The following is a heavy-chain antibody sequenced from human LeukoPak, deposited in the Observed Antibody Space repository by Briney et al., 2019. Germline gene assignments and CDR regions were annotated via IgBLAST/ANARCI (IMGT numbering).Heavy chain of an antibody. CDR3: ARENYDILTGYYRFDY. J-gene: IGHJ4*02. D-gene: IGHD3-9*01. Sequence: PGGSLRLSCAASGFTFISYAIHWVRQAPGKGLEWVAVISFHGTDSFYADSVKGRFTISRDNSKNTLYLQMSSLRADDTAVYYCARENYDILTGYYRFDYWGQGTLVTVSS. CDR1: GFTFISYA. V-gene: IGHV3-30*04. CDR2: ISFHGTDS.